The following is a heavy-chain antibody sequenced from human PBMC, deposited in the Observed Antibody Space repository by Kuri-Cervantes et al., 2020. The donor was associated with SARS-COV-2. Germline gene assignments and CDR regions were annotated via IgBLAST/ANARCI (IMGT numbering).Heavy chain of an antibody. CDR1: GFTFGDYA. V-gene: IGHV3-49*04. CDR3: TRADFWAEYYFDY. Sequence: GESLKISCTASGFTFGDYAMSWVRQAPGKGLEWVGFIRSKAYGGTTEYAASVKGRFTISRDDSKSIAYLQMNSLKTEDTAVYYCTRADFWAEYYFDYWGQETLVTVSS. D-gene: IGHD3-3*01. CDR2: IRSKAYGGTT. J-gene: IGHJ4*02.